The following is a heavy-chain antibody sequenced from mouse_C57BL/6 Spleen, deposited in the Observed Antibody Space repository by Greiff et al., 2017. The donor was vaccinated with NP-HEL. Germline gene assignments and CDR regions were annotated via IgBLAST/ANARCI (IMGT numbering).Heavy chain of an antibody. CDR2: IYPSDSET. J-gene: IGHJ2*01. CDR1: GYTFTSYW. V-gene: IGHV1-61*01. Sequence: QVQLQQPGAELVRPGSSVKLSCKASGYTFTSYWMDWVKQRPGQGLEWIGNIYPSDSETHYNQKFKDKATLTVDKSSSTAYMQLSSLTSEDSAVYYCARGPHHYCDYWGQGTTLTVSS. CDR3: ARGPHHYCDY. D-gene: IGHD6-1*01.